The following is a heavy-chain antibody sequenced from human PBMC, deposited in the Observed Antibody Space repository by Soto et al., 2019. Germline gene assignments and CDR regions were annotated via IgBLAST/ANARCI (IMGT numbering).Heavy chain of an antibody. CDR3: ARGSSSYTPWDYYYGMDV. Sequence: GGSVRLSCAASGFTVSSNYMSWVRQAPGKGLEWVSVIYSGGSTYYADSVKGRFTISRDNSKNTLYLQMNSLRAEDTAVYYCARGSSSYTPWDYYYGMDVWGQGTTVTVSS. CDR1: GFTVSSNY. J-gene: IGHJ6*02. V-gene: IGHV3-53*01. CDR2: IYSGGST. D-gene: IGHD6-6*01.